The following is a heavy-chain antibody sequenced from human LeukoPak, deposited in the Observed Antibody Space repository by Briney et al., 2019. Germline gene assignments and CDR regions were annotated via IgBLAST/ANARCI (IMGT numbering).Heavy chain of an antibody. CDR2: ISSDGDNT. Sequence: HSGGSLRLSCSASGFIFSNYGMYWVRQAPGKGLEFVSAISSDGDNTFYADSVKGRFTISRDNSKNTLYLQMSSLRAEDTAVYYCVKENDWNWFDPWGQGTLVTVSS. D-gene: IGHD1-1*01. CDR3: VKENDWNWFDP. V-gene: IGHV3-64D*06. CDR1: GFIFSNYG. J-gene: IGHJ5*02.